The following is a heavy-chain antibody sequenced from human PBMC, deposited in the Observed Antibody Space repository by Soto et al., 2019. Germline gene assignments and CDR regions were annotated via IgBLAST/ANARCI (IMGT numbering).Heavy chain of an antibody. CDR1: GGSISSDGYY. Sequence: VQLQESGPGLVKPSQTLTLTCTVSGGSISSDGYYWSWVRKPPGQGLEWIGYIYSSGSSFINPSHESRVIMAKDTSKNQFSLRLTSVAAADTAVYYCARAIVVTVGGMDVWGRGTTVTVSS. CDR3: ARAIVVTVGGMDV. D-gene: IGHD5-12*01. J-gene: IGHJ6*02. CDR2: IYSSGSS. V-gene: IGHV4-30-4*01.